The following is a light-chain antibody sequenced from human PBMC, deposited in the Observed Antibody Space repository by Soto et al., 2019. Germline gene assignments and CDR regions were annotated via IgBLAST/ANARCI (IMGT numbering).Light chain of an antibody. J-gene: IGLJ2*01. CDR2: DVT. CDR3: SSYAGSYTVV. Sequence: QSVLTQPRSVSGSPGQSVTISCTGSSSDVGFYTYVSWYLQHPGKAPKVIIYDVTKRPSGVPDRFSASKSGNTASLTISGLQPVDEADYYCSSYAGSYTVVFGGGTKLTVL. V-gene: IGLV2-11*01. CDR1: SSDVGFYTY.